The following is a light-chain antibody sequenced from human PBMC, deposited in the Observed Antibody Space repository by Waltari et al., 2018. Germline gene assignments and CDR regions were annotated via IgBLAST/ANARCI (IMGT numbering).Light chain of an antibody. CDR2: AAS. CDR1: QVIGSW. Sequence: DIQMTQSPSSLSASVGDRVTITCRASQVIGSWLAWYQQKPGKAPRLLIYAASTLQSGVPSRSSGSGSGTDFTLTISSVQSEDFATYFCQEVNRFPYTFGQGTKLEIK. CDR3: QEVNRFPYT. V-gene: IGKV1-12*01. J-gene: IGKJ2*01.